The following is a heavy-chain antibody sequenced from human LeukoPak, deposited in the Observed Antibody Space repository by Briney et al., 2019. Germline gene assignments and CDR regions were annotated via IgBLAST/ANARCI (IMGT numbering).Heavy chain of an antibody. CDR3: ARALGSHYGMDV. Sequence: SETLSLTCTVSGGSISSYYWSWIRQPPGKGLEWIGYIYYSGSTNYNPSLKSRVTISVDTSKNQFSLKLSSVTAADTAVYYCARALGSHYGMDVWGQGTTVTVSS. D-gene: IGHD1-26*01. V-gene: IGHV4-59*01. CDR1: GGSISSYY. CDR2: IYYSGST. J-gene: IGHJ6*02.